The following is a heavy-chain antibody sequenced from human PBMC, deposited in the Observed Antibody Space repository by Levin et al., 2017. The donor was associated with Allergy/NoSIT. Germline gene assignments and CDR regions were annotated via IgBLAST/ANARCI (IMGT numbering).Heavy chain of an antibody. CDR3: VREPTRRRDPYSSGWYEGQFDY. Sequence: GGSLRLSCAASGFTFSDHYMDWVRQAPGKGLEWVGRIRNKATSYTTEYAASVKGRFTISRDDSKNSVYLRMKSLKTEDTAVYYCVREPTRRRDPYSSGWYEGQFDYWGQGTLVTVSS. D-gene: IGHD6-19*01. CDR2: IRNKATSYTT. V-gene: IGHV3-72*01. CDR1: GFTFSDHY. J-gene: IGHJ4*02.